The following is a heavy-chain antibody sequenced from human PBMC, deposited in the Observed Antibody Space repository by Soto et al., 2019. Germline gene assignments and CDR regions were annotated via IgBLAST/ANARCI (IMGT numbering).Heavy chain of an antibody. CDR2: ISGSGGST. Sequence: GGSLRLSCAASGFTFSSYAMSWVRQAPGKGLEWVSAISGSGGSTYYADSVKGRFTISRDNSKNTLYLQMNSLKTEDTGIFYCTTYSYSTMIVVRFDCWGHGTLVTVSS. CDR1: GFTFSSYA. V-gene: IGHV3-23*01. CDR3: TTYSYSTMIVVRFDC. D-gene: IGHD3-22*01. J-gene: IGHJ4*01.